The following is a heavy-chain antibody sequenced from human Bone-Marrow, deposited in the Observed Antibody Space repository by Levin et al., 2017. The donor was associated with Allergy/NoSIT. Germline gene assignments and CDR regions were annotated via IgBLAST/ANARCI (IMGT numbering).Heavy chain of an antibody. D-gene: IGHD6-13*01. V-gene: IGHV3-21*01. CDR1: GFTFSSYS. Sequence: GGSLRLSCAASGFTFSSYSMNWVRQAPGKGLEWVSSISSSSSYIYYADSVKGRFTISRDNAKNSLYLQMNSLRAEDTAVYYCARPQGQQLVASFDYGGQGTLVTVSS. J-gene: IGHJ4*02. CDR2: ISSSSSYI. CDR3: ARPQGQQLVASFDY.